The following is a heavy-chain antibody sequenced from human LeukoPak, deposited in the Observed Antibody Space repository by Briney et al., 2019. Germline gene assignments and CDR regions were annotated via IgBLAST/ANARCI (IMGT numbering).Heavy chain of an antibody. Sequence: SETLSLTCTVSGGSISSSSYYWGWIRQPPGKGLEWIGSIYYSGSTYYNPSLKSRVTISVDTSKNRFSLKLSSVTAADTAVYYRARSMNYYDSSGIYFDYWGQGTLVTVSS. CDR1: GGSISSSSYY. D-gene: IGHD3-22*01. CDR2: IYYSGST. CDR3: ARSMNYYDSSGIYFDY. J-gene: IGHJ4*02. V-gene: IGHV4-39*07.